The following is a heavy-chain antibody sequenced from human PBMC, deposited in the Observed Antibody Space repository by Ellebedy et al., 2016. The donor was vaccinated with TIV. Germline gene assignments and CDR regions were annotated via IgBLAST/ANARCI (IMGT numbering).Heavy chain of an antibody. CDR2: ITSDSTTK. Sequence: GESLKISXAASGFTFSSYDMNWVRQAPGKGLEWISYITSDSTTKLYADSVKGRFAVSRDNAQNSLYLQMNSLRDEDTAVYYCARDLTGYSMDYWGQGTLVTVSS. V-gene: IGHV3-48*02. CDR3: ARDLTGYSMDY. J-gene: IGHJ4*02. D-gene: IGHD3-9*01. CDR1: GFTFSSYD.